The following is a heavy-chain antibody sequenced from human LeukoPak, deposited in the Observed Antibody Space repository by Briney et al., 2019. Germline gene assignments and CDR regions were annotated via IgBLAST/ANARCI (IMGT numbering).Heavy chain of an antibody. CDR1: GGSFSGYY. V-gene: IGHV4-39*01. Sequence: SETLSLTCAVYGGSFSGYYWGWIRQPPGKGLEWIGSIYYSGSTYYNPSLKSRVTISVDTSKNQFSLKLSSVTAADTAVYYCATRPDYGDYVWFDPWGQGTLVTVSS. J-gene: IGHJ5*02. CDR3: ATRPDYGDYVWFDP. CDR2: IYYSGST. D-gene: IGHD4-17*01.